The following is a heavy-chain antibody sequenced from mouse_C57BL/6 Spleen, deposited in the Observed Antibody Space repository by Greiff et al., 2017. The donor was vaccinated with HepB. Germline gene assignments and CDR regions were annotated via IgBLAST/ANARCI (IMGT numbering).Heavy chain of an antibody. J-gene: IGHJ3*01. Sequence: VQLKQSGPVLVKPGASVKMSCKASGYTFTDYYMNWVKQSHGKSLEWIGVINPYNGGTSYNQKFKGKATLTVDKSSSTAYMELNSLTSEDSAVYYCARSGVGLAWFAYWGQGTLVTVSA. D-gene: IGHD4-1*01. CDR1: GYTFTDYY. V-gene: IGHV1-19*01. CDR3: ARSGVGLAWFAY. CDR2: INPYNGGT.